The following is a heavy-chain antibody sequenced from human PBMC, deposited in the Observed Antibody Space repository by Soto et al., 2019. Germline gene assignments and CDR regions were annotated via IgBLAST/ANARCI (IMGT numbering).Heavy chain of an antibody. J-gene: IGHJ4*02. V-gene: IGHV4-39*01. D-gene: IGHD4-4*01. CDR2: IFYSGST. CDR1: GGSISSSSYY. Sequence: QLQLQESGPGRVKPSETLSLTCTVSGGSISSSSYYWGWIRQPPGKGLEWIGSIFYSGSTYYNPSLKSRVTISVDTSKNQFSLKLSSVTAADTAVYYCARLYSNSYFDYWGQGTLVTVSS. CDR3: ARLYSNSYFDY.